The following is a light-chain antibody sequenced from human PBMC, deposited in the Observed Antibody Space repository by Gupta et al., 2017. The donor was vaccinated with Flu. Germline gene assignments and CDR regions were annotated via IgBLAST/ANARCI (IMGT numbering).Light chain of an antibody. Sequence: PSSLSASVGDRVTITCRARQSISRYLYWYQQKPGKAPKLLIYAASRGKSGVPSRFSGSGSGTDFTLTISRRQPEDFATYYCQQRDSTPITFGRGTXVDIK. V-gene: IGKV1-39*01. CDR1: QSISRY. CDR2: AAS. J-gene: IGKJ4*01. CDR3: QQRDSTPIT.